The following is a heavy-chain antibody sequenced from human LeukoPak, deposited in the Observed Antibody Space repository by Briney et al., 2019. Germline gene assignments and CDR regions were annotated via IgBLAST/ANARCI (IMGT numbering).Heavy chain of an antibody. CDR2: INHSGST. J-gene: IGHJ3*02. D-gene: IGHD1-26*01. Sequence: PSETLSLTCAVYGGSFSGFYWSWIRQPPGKGLEWIGEINHSGSTNYNPSLKSRVTISVDTSKNQFSLKLSSVTAADTAVYYCARPPKYSGSYNRVFDIWGQGTMVTVSS. V-gene: IGHV4-34*01. CDR3: ARPPKYSGSYNRVFDI. CDR1: GGSFSGFY.